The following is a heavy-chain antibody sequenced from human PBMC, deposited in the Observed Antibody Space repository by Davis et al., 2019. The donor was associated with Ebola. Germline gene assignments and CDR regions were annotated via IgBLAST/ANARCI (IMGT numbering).Heavy chain of an antibody. CDR2: IKQDGSEK. CDR1: GFTFSSYS. V-gene: IGHV3-7*01. D-gene: IGHD2-15*01. Sequence: GGSLRLSCAASGFTFSSYSMNWVRQAPGKGLEWVANIKQDGSEKYYIDSVKGRFSISRDNAKNSLYLQMNSLRAEDTAVYYCARDGLIPTSYCSGGSCYSDYGMDVWGKGTTVTVSS. J-gene: IGHJ6*04. CDR3: ARDGLIPTSYCSGGSCYSDYGMDV.